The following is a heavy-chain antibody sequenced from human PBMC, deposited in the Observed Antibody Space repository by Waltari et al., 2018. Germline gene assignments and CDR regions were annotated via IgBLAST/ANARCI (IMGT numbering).Heavy chain of an antibody. D-gene: IGHD6-6*01. CDR3: ARDDRSIAALQY. J-gene: IGHJ4*02. CDR1: GFDLDNYG. Sequence: QVQLVESGGGVVQPGRSLILSCAAYGFDLDNYGMHWVRQAPGKGLEWVAIIWFDGTTTYYAEAVKGRFTISRDSSRNTVYLQMNSLRAEDTAVYYCARDDRSIAALQYWGQGTLVTVSS. V-gene: IGHV3-33*01. CDR2: IWFDGTTT.